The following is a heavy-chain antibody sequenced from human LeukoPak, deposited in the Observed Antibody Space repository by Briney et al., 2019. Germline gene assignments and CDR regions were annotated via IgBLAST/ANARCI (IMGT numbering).Heavy chain of an antibody. J-gene: IGHJ5*02. CDR1: GYTFTGYY. CDR3: ARDRGYSSGPDPNWFDP. CDR2: INPNSGGT. V-gene: IGHV1-2*02. D-gene: IGHD6-19*01. Sequence: ASVKVSCKASGYTFTGYYMHWVRQAPGQGLEWMGWINPNSGGTNYAQKFQGRVTMTRDTSISTAYMELSRLRSDDTAVYYCARDRGYSSGPDPNWFDPWGQGTLATVSS.